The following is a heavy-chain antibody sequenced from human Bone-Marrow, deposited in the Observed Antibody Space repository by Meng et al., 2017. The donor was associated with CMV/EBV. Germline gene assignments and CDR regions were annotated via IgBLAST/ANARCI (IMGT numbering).Heavy chain of an antibody. CDR2: IKQDGSEK. Sequence: GESLKISCAGSGFTFSSYWMSWVRQAPGKGLEWVANIKQDGSEKYYVDSVKGRFTISRDNAKNSLYLQMNSLRAEDTAVYYCARVGGLLRFLEWSNSYAFDIWGQGTMVTVSS. CDR1: GFTFSSYW. D-gene: IGHD3-3*01. V-gene: IGHV3-7*01. CDR3: ARVGGLLRFLEWSNSYAFDI. J-gene: IGHJ3*02.